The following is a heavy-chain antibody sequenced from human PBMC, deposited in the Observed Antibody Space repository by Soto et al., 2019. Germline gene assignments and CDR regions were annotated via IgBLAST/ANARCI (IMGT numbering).Heavy chain of an antibody. CDR3: ATISVAFNTAN. V-gene: IGHV3-23*01. Sequence: GGSLRVSCAASGFTFSSYAMSWVRQAPWKGLEWVSSTSYNGAATYYGDSVRGRFTFSRDNSKNMLYLQMSGLTAGDTAVYYWATISVAFNTANRGKETRSTVSS. D-gene: IGHD3-3*01. CDR2: TSYNGAAT. CDR1: GFTFSSYA. J-gene: IGHJ4*02.